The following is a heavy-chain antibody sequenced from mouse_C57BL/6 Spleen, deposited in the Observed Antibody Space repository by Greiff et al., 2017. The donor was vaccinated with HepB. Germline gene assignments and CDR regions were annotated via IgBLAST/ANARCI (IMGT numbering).Heavy chain of an antibody. CDR1: GYTFTSYG. D-gene: IGHD2-4*01. CDR3: ARYYYDYGYYFDY. Sequence: VQLKQSGAELARPGASVKLSCKASGYTFTSYGISWVKQRTGQGLEWIGEIYPRSGNTYYNEKFKGKATLTADKSSSTAYMELRSLTSEDSAVYFCARYYYDYGYYFDYWGQGTTLTVSS. J-gene: IGHJ2*01. V-gene: IGHV1-81*01. CDR2: IYPRSGNT.